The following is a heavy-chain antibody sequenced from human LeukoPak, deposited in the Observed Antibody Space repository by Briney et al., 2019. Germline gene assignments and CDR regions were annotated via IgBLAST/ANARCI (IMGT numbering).Heavy chain of an antibody. CDR1: GGSISSSSYY. D-gene: IGHD6-19*01. Sequence: KASETLSLTCTVSGGSISSSSYYWGWSRQPPGKGLEWIGSIYYTGSTYYNTSLKSRVTISVDTSKNQFSLKVSSVTAADTAVYYCARSRFSTGWFFDYWGQGTLVTVSS. CDR3: ARSRFSTGWFFDY. V-gene: IGHV4-39*01. J-gene: IGHJ4*02. CDR2: IYYTGST.